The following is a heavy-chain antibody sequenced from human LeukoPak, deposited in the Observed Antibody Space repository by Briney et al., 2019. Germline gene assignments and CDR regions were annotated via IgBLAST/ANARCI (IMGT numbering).Heavy chain of an antibody. D-gene: IGHD2-2*01. Sequence: GGSLRLSCAASGFTFSSYWMSWVRQAPGKGLEWVSSISSSSSYIYYADSVKGRFTISRDNSKNTLYLQMNSLRAEDTAVYYCALKRGYCSSTSCYYYYYYMDVWGKGTTVTVSS. CDR3: ALKRGYCSSTSCYYYYYYMDV. CDR2: ISSSSSYI. V-gene: IGHV3-21*04. J-gene: IGHJ6*03. CDR1: GFTFSSYW.